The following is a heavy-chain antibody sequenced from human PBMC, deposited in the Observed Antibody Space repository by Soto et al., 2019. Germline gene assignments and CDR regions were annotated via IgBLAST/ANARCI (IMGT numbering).Heavy chain of an antibody. V-gene: IGHV2-5*02. CDR1: GFSLTTSGVG. Sequence: KESAPTLVKPTQTLTLTCTFSGFSLTTSGVGVAWIRQPPGKALEWLALIYWDDDKRYSPSLKSRLTITKDTSKNQVVLRVTNMDPVDTATYYCAHSHPVYYDRSSYFPSYGMDVWGQGTTVTVSS. D-gene: IGHD3-22*01. CDR2: IYWDDDK. J-gene: IGHJ6*02. CDR3: AHSHPVYYDRSSYFPSYGMDV.